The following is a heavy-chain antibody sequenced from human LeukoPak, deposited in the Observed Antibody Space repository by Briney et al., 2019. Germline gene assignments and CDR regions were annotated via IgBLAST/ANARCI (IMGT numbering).Heavy chain of an antibody. CDR2: IKQDGSEK. V-gene: IGHV3-7*01. J-gene: IGHJ4*02. CDR3: ARDWMEGATFEVQGPVDY. D-gene: IGHD1-26*01. CDR1: EFTFSAYW. Sequence: PGGSLRLSCAASEFTFSAYWMSWVRQAPGKGLEWVANIKQDGSEKYYVDSVKGRFTISRDNAKKSLYLQMNSLRDEDTAVYYCARDWMEGATFEVQGPVDYWGQGTLVTVAS.